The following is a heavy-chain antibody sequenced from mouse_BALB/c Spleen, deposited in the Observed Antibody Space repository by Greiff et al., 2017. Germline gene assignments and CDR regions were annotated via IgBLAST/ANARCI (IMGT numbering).Heavy chain of an antibody. CDR1: GFTFTDYY. D-gene: IGHD4-1*01. Sequence: EVKLVESGGGLVQPGGSLRLSCATSGFTFTDYYMSWVRQPPGKALEWLGFIRNKANGYTTEYSASVKGRFTISRDNSQSILYLQMNTLRAEDSATYYCARDELGHAMDYWGQGTSVTVSS. CDR3: ARDELGHAMDY. J-gene: IGHJ4*01. V-gene: IGHV7-3*02. CDR2: IRNKANGYTT.